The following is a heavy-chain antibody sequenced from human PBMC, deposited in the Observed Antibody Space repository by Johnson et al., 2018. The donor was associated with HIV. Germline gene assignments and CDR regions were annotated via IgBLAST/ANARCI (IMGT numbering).Heavy chain of an antibody. D-gene: IGHD7-27*01. V-gene: IGHV3-30*04. Sequence: QVQLVESGGGVVQPGRSLRLSCAASGFTFSNYAMHWVRQAPGKGLEWVAVISYDGSNKYYADSVKVRCTISRDNSKNTLYLQMNSLRAEDTAGYYCARDHHWGFTTGPHDAFDIWGQGTLVTVSS. CDR2: ISYDGSNK. J-gene: IGHJ3*02. CDR3: ARDHHWGFTTGPHDAFDI. CDR1: GFTFSNYA.